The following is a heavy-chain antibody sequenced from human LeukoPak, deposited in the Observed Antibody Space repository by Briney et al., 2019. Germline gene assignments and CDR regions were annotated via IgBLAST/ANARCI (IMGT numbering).Heavy chain of an antibody. CDR2: ISGNSGSI. CDR1: GFTFDDYA. J-gene: IGHJ3*02. Sequence: PGGSLRLSCAASGFTFDDYAMHWVRQAPGKGLEWVSGISGNSGSIGYADSVKGRFTISRDNAKNSLYLQMNSLRAEDMALYYCAKAGYSSGWYGDDAFDIWGQGTMVTVSS. V-gene: IGHV3-9*03. D-gene: IGHD6-19*01. CDR3: AKAGYSSGWYGDDAFDI.